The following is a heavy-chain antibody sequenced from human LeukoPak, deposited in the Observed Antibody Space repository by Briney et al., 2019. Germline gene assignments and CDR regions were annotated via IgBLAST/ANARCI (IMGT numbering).Heavy chain of an antibody. CDR2: IYPGDSDT. Sequence: GESLKISCKASGNTFTNYRIGWVRQMPGQGLEWMGTIYPGDSDTRYSPSFQGQVSISADKSTNTAYLQWSSLKASDTAIYYCARLGTAIVARYFDFWGQGTLVTVSS. CDR1: GNTFTNYR. J-gene: IGHJ4*02. CDR3: ARLGTAIVARYFDF. D-gene: IGHD5-18*01. V-gene: IGHV5-51*01.